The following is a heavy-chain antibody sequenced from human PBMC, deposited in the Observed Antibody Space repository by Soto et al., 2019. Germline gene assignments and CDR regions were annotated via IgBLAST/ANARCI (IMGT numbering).Heavy chain of an antibody. CDR2: ISSSGSTI. CDR1: GFTFSDYY. CDR3: ASPTVTPHYGMDV. J-gene: IGHJ6*02. D-gene: IGHD4-17*01. Sequence: QVQLVESGGGLVKPGGSLRLSCAASGFTFSDYYMSWIHQAPGKGLEWVSYISSSGSTIYYADSVKGRFTISRGHVKNSLYLQMISTRDEDTAVYYCASPTVTPHYGMDVWGQGTTVTVSS. V-gene: IGHV3-11*01.